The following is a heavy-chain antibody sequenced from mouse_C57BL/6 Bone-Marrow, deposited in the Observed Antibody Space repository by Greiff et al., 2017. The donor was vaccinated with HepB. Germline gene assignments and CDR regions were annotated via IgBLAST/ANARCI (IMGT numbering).Heavy chain of an antibody. CDR3: AKFVITTVVATDY. V-gene: IGHV1-82*01. CDR1: GYAFSSSW. Sequence: VKLQESGPELVKPGASVKISCKASGYAFSSSWMNWVKQRPGKGLEWIGRIYPGDGDTNYNGKFKGKATLTADKSSSTAYMQLSSLTSEDSAVYFCAKFVITTVVATDYWGQGTTLTVSS. J-gene: IGHJ2*01. CDR2: IYPGDGDT. D-gene: IGHD1-1*01.